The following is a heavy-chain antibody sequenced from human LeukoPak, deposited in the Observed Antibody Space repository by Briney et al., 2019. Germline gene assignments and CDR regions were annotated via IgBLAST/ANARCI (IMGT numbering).Heavy chain of an antibody. CDR2: IYYSGST. CDR3: ARDPSHHSGTFDI. CDR1: GGSISSSSYY. J-gene: IGHJ3*02. Sequence: SETLSLTCTVSGGSISSSSYYWGWIRQPPGKGLEWIGSIYYSGSTYYNPSLKSRVTISVDTSKNQFSLKLSSVTAADTAVYCARDPSHHSGTFDIWGQGTMVTVSS. V-gene: IGHV4-39*07. D-gene: IGHD2-15*01.